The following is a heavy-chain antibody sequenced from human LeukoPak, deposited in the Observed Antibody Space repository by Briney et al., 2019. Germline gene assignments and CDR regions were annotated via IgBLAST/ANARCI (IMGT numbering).Heavy chain of an antibody. CDR1: GGSFSGYY. CDR2: INHSGST. Sequence: SETLSLTCAVYGGSFSGYYWNWIRQPPGKGLDWIGEINHSGSTNYNPSLKSRVTISVDTSKNQFSLKMRFVTAADTAVYYCARGGDYGARYNWFDPWGQGTLVTVSS. D-gene: IGHD4-17*01. CDR3: ARGGDYGARYNWFDP. V-gene: IGHV4-34*01. J-gene: IGHJ5*02.